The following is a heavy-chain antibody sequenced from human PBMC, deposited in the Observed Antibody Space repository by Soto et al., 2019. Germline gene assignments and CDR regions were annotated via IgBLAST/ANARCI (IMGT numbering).Heavy chain of an antibody. CDR3: AKSRRPVVVTADFDY. CDR1: GFTFSSYA. D-gene: IGHD2-21*02. Sequence: EVQLLESGGGLVQPGGSLRLSCAASGFTFSSYAMSWVRQAPGKVLEWVSASSGSGGSTYYADSVKGRFTISRDNSKNTLYLQMNSLRAEDTAVYYCAKSRRPVVVTADFDYWGQGTLVTVSS. J-gene: IGHJ4*02. V-gene: IGHV3-23*01. CDR2: SSGSGGST.